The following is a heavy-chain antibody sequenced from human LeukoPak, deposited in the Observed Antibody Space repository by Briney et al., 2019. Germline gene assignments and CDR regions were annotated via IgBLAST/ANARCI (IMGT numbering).Heavy chain of an antibody. D-gene: IGHD3-22*01. CDR2: ITRSGTI. CDR1: GRTFSDYY. V-gene: IGHV3-11*01. CDR3: ASGGRYYYDSSGYYQSTPGCFDY. J-gene: IGHJ4*02. Sequence: GGSVRLSCAASGRTFSDYYISWIRQAPGEGLEWVSDITRSGTIYYADSVKGRFTISRDNAKNSLYLQMNSLRAEDTAVYYCASGGRYYYDSSGYYQSTPGCFDYWGQGTLVTVSS.